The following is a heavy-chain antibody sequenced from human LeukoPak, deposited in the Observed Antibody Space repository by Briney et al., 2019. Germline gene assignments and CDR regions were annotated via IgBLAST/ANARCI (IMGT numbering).Heavy chain of an antibody. CDR2: INSDGSST. CDR1: GFTFGSYW. CDR3: ALCSLRYSSGSYVFDY. V-gene: IGHV3-74*01. Sequence: GGSLRLSCAPSGFTFGSYWMHWVRQVPGKGLVWVSRINSDGSSTSYADSVKGRFTISRDNTKNTLYLQMNSLRAEDTAAYYCALCSLRYSSGSYVFDYWGQGAMVTVSS. J-gene: IGHJ4*02. D-gene: IGHD6-19*01.